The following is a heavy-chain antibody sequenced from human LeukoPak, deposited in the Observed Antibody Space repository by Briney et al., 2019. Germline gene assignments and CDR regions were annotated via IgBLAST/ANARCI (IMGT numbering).Heavy chain of an antibody. CDR3: ARDSSGWSDY. CDR1: GGSISSYY. J-gene: IGHJ4*02. Sequence: SETLSLTCTVSGGSISSYYWSWIRQPPGKGLEWIGYIYYSGSTNYNPSLKSRVTISVDTSKNQFSLKLSSVTAADTAVYYCARDSSGWSDYWGQGTLVTVSS. V-gene: IGHV4-59*01. CDR2: IYYSGST. D-gene: IGHD6-19*01.